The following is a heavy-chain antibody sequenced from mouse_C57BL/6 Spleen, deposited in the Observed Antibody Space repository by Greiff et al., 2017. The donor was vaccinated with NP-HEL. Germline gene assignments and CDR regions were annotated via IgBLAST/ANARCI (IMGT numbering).Heavy chain of an antibody. CDR2: ISYSGST. CDR1: GYSITSGYD. CDR3: ARETFYAMDY. J-gene: IGHJ4*01. V-gene: IGHV3-1*01. Sequence: ESGPGMVKPSQSLSLTCTVTGYSITSGYDWHWIRHFPGNKLGWMGYISYSGSTNYNPSLKSRISITHDTSKNHFFLKLNSVTTEDTATYYCARETFYAMDYWGQGTSVTVSS.